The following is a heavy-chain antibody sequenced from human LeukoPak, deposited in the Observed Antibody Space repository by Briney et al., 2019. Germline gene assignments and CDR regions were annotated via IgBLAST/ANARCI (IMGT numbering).Heavy chain of an antibody. Sequence: SVKVSCKASGGTFSSYAISWVRQAPGQGLEWMGRIIPILGIANYAQKFQGRVTITADKSTSTAYMELSSLRSEDTAVYYCARGALLWFGELLYYYYGMDVWGQGTTVTVSS. CDR2: IIPILGIA. CDR1: GGTFSSYA. CDR3: ARGALLWFGELLYYYYGMDV. J-gene: IGHJ6*02. D-gene: IGHD3-10*01. V-gene: IGHV1-69*04.